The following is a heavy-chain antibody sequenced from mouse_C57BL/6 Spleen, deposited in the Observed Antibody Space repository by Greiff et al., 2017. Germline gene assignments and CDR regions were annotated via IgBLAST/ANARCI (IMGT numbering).Heavy chain of an antibody. J-gene: IGHJ2*01. V-gene: IGHV1-64*01. CDR3: AREGPSD. CDR2: IYPNSGST. CDR1: GYTFTSYW. Sequence: VQLQQPGAELVKPGASVKLSCKASGYTFTSYWMHWVKQRPGQGLEWIGVIYPNSGSTNYNEKFKSKDTLTVDKSSSTAYMQLSSLTSGASAVYYGAREGPSDWGQGTTLTVSS. D-gene: IGHD2-10*02.